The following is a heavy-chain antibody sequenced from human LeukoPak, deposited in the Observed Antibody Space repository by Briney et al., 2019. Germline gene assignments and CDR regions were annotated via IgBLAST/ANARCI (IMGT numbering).Heavy chain of an antibody. CDR1: GYTFTGYY. CDR3: ASGGAGSYHYYYYYYMDV. CDR2: INPNSGGT. V-gene: IGHV1-2*02. Sequence: ASVKVSCKASGYTFTGYYMHWVRQAPGQGLEWMGWINPNSGGTNYAQKFQGRVTMTRDTPISTAYMELSRLRSDDTAVYYCASGGAGSYHYYYYYYMDVWGKGTTVTVSS. J-gene: IGHJ6*03. D-gene: IGHD1-26*01.